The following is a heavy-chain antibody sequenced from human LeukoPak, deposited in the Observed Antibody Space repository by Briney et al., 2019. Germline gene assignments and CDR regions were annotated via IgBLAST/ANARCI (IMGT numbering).Heavy chain of an antibody. CDR3: ARLATSTGSYVGY. CDR1: GFTVSSNY. D-gene: IGHD1-26*01. CDR2: IYDGGAT. V-gene: IGHV3-53*01. J-gene: IGHJ4*02. Sequence: GGSLRLSCAASGFTVSSNYMSWVRQAPGKGLEWVSVIYDGGATYYADSVKARFTISRDNSKNTLYLQMNSLRAEDMAVYYCARLATSTGSYVGYWGQGTLVTVSS.